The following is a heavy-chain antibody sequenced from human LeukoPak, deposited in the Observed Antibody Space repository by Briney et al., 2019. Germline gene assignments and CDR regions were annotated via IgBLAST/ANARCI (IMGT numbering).Heavy chain of an antibody. Sequence: SETLSLTCAVSGGSISSSNWWSWVRQPPGKGLEWIGEIYHSGSTNYNPSLKSRVTISVDKSKNQFSLKLSSVTAADTAVYYCARDFRRGYSFFGFDIWGQGTKVTVSS. CDR2: IYHSGST. CDR3: ARDFRRGYSFFGFDI. V-gene: IGHV4-4*02. J-gene: IGHJ3*02. D-gene: IGHD3-3*02. CDR1: GGSISSSNW.